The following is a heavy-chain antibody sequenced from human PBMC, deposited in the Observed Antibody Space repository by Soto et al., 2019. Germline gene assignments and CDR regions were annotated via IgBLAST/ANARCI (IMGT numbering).Heavy chain of an antibody. CDR1: GASITFGGYS. Sequence: SETLSLTCTVSGASITFGGYSWSWIRQTPGKGLEWIGYINHLETTFYNPSFESRLTLSIDRAKNQFSLKLHSMSAADRAVYFCARAGGSDSFDYWGQGILLTVSS. V-gene: IGHV4-30-2*01. CDR2: INHLETT. CDR3: ARAGGSDSFDY. D-gene: IGHD1-26*01. J-gene: IGHJ4*02.